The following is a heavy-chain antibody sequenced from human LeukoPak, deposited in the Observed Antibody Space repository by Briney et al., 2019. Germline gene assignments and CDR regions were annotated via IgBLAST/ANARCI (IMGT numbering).Heavy chain of an antibody. CDR3: ARGNDFWSGYYSRGWFDP. V-gene: IGHV4-61*08. J-gene: IGHJ5*02. CDR2: IYYSGST. CDR1: GGSVSSGDYY. Sequence: SETLSLTCSVSGGSVSSGDYYWNWIRQPPGKGLEWVGYIYYSGSTNYNPSLKSRVTMSVDTSKNQFSLKLSSVTAADTAVYYCARGNDFWSGYYSRGWFDPWGQGTLVTVSS. D-gene: IGHD3-3*01.